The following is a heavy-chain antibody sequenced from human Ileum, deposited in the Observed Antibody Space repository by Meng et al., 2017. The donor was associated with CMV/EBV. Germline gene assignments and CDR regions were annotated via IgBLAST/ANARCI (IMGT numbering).Heavy chain of an antibody. CDR2: ISNKGRGYTT. V-gene: IGHV3-72*01. D-gene: IGHD3-10*01. CDR1: GFTFGDHY. J-gene: IGHJ4*02. CDR3: VRVVD. Sequence: GESLKISCAGSGFTFGDHYMDWVRQAPGKGLEWVGRISNKGRGYTTQYAASVKGRFTISGDESKNSVYLQMNGLKTEDTAVYFCVRVVDWGQGTLLTVSS.